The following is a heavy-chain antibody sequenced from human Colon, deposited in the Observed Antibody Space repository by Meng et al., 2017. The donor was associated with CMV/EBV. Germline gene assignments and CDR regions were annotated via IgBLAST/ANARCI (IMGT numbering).Heavy chain of an antibody. CDR2: IYYSGST. CDR1: GGSISSYY. J-gene: IGHJ4*02. Sequence: SETLSLTCTVSGGSISSYYWSWIRQPPGKGLEWIGYIYYSGSTNYNPSLKSRVTISVDTSKNQFSLKLSSVTAADTAIYYCTRGNTALWDNDHWGQGTLVTVSS. V-gene: IGHV4-59*01. D-gene: IGHD3-16*01. CDR3: TRGNTALWDNDH.